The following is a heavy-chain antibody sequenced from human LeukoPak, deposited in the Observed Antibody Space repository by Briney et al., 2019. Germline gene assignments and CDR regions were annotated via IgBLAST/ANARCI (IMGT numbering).Heavy chain of an antibody. J-gene: IGHJ4*02. CDR2: ISYDGSNK. V-gene: IGHV3-30-3*01. CDR3: ARTTTPHYYGSGSYALGY. D-gene: IGHD3-10*01. Sequence: GGSLRLSCAASGGTFSTYAMHWVRQGPGQGLEWVAVISYDGSNKYYADSVKGRFTISRDNSKNTVYLQMSSLSAEDTAVYYCARTTTPHYYGSGSYALGYWGQGTLVTVPS. CDR1: GGTFSTYA.